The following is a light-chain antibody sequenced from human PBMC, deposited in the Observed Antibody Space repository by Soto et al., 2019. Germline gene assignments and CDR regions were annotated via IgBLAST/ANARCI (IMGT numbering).Light chain of an antibody. V-gene: IGKV1-5*03. Sequence: DIQMTQSPSTLSASVGDRVTITCRASQSVSSWLAWYQQKPGKAPKLLISKASNLESEVPSRFSGSGSGTEFTLTITSLQPDDFATYYCQHYNNYSCTFGQGTKVDIK. CDR3: QHYNNYSCT. CDR2: KAS. CDR1: QSVSSW. J-gene: IGKJ1*01.